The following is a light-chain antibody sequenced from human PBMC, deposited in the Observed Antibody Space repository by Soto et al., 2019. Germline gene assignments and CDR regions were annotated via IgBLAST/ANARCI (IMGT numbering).Light chain of an antibody. CDR1: SNDVGGYNY. CDR2: DVS. J-gene: IGLJ2*01. Sequence: QSVLTQPASVSGSPGQSITISCTGTSNDVGGYNYVSWYQQHPGKAPKLMIYDVSNRPSAVSNRFSGSKSGDTASLTISGLQAEDEADYYCSSYTSSSTLVVFGGGTKLTVL. V-gene: IGLV2-14*01. CDR3: SSYTSSSTLVV.